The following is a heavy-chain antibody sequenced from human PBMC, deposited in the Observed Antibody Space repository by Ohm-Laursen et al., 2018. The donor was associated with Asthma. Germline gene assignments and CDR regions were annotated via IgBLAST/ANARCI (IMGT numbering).Heavy chain of an antibody. J-gene: IGHJ4*02. D-gene: IGHD6-19*01. CDR1: GGSVSSGSYY. CDR3: AGDVDSSGSFDY. V-gene: IGHV4-61*01. Sequence: GTLSLTCTVSGGSVSSGSYYWSWIRQPPGKGLEWIGYIYYTGSTYYNPSLKSRVTISVDTSKNQFSLKLSSVTAADTAVYYCAGDVDSSGSFDYWGQGTLVTVSS. CDR2: IYYTGST.